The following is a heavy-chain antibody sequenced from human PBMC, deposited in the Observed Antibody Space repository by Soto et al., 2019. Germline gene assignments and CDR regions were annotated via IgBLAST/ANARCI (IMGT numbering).Heavy chain of an antibody. Sequence: QVHLEQRGAGLLKPSETLSLTCTVSGGSFTGHFWSWVRQPPGKGLEWIGEVSHSGNTKYYPSLGSRATLSVNSSKNQISLALTSVTAADTAVYYCARATCESTGWHQFDIWGQGTLVTVSS. CDR1: GGSFTGHF. CDR3: ARATCESTGWHQFDI. CDR2: VSHSGNT. D-gene: IGHD7-27*01. J-gene: IGHJ4*02. V-gene: IGHV4-34*02.